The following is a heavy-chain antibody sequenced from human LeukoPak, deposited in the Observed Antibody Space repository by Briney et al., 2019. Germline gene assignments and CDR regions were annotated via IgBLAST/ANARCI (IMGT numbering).Heavy chain of an antibody. Sequence: PGGSLRLSCATSGFTFSSYEMNWVRQAPGKGLEWVSFICSSGSTIYYADSVKGRFTVSRDNAKNSLFLQMNSLRAHDTAVYYCARGRQPTLYSDAYELIDYWGQGTLVTVSS. J-gene: IGHJ4*02. V-gene: IGHV3-48*03. D-gene: IGHD5-18*01. CDR1: GFTFSSYE. CDR3: ARGRQPTLYSDAYELIDY. CDR2: ICSSGSTI.